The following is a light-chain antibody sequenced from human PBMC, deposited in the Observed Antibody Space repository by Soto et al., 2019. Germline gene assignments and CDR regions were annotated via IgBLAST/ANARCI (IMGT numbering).Light chain of an antibody. J-gene: IGKJ1*01. Sequence: DIQMTQSPSTLSASVGDRVTITCRASQSISNWLAWCQQKPGKAPHLLIHDASSLESGVPSRFSGSGSGTEFTLTISSLQPDDFATYYCQQYFSYPWTFGQGTKVEIK. CDR3: QQYFSYPWT. V-gene: IGKV1-5*01. CDR2: DAS. CDR1: QSISNW.